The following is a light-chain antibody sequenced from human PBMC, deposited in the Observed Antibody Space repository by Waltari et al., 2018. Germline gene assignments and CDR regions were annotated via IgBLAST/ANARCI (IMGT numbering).Light chain of an antibody. V-gene: IGKV3-11*01. CDR1: QSVSSY. J-gene: IGKJ4*01. CDR3: QQRSNWPPGLT. Sequence: ELVLTPSPATLSLSPGERATLSCRASQSVSSYLAWYQQKPGQAPRLLIYDASNRATGIPARFSGSGSGTDFTLTISSLEPEDFAVYYCQQRSNWPPGLTFGGGTKVEIK. CDR2: DAS.